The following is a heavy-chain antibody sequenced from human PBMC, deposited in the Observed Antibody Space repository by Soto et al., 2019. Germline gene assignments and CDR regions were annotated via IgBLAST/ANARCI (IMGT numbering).Heavy chain of an antibody. CDR2: ISSSSSYI. CDR3: ARDAYSAATIVVVVAATAFDY. J-gene: IGHJ4*02. D-gene: IGHD2-15*01. Sequence: PGGSLRLSCAASGFTFSSYSMNWVRQAPGKGLEWVSSISSSSSYIYYADSVKGRFTISRDNAKNSLYLQMNSLRAEDTAVYYCARDAYSAATIVVVVAATAFDYWGQGTLVTVSS. CDR1: GFTFSSYS. V-gene: IGHV3-21*01.